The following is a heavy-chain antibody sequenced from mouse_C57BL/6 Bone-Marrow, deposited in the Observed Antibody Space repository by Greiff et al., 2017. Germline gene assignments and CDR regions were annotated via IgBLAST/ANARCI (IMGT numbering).Heavy chain of an antibody. Sequence: QVQLQQPGAELVMPGASVKLSCKASGYTFTSYWMHWVKQRPGQGLEWIGEIDPSDSYTNYNQKFKGKSTLTVDKSSSTAYMQLSSLTSEDSAVYYCARTVSTPWFAYWGQGTLGTVSA. D-gene: IGHD2-3*01. CDR1: GYTFTSYW. CDR2: IDPSDSYT. CDR3: ARTVSTPWFAY. J-gene: IGHJ3*01. V-gene: IGHV1-69*01.